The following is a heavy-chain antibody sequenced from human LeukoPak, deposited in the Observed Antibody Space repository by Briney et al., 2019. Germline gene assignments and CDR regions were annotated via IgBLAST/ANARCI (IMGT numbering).Heavy chain of an antibody. Sequence: PGGSLRLSCVASGFPFSPYWMNWVRQAPGKGLEWVSVIFSGGRTSYADSVKGRFTISRDNSKNTLYLQMNSLRADDTAVYYCAAWRGSSWFDYWGQGTLVTVSS. V-gene: IGHV3-53*01. CDR2: IFSGGRT. CDR3: AAWRGSSWFDY. CDR1: GFPFSPYW. J-gene: IGHJ4*02. D-gene: IGHD6-13*01.